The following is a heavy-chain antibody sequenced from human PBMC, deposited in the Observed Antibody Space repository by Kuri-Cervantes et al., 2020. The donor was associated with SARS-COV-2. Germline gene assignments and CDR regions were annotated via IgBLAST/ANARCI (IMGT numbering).Heavy chain of an antibody. CDR3: AREVRGYHYGYFDY. CDR1: GGSISSGDYY. CDR2: IYYSGTT. Sequence: SETLSLTCTVSGGSISSGDYYWSWIRQPPGKGLEWIGYIYYSGTTNCNPSLKSRVSISVDTSKNQFSLKLNSVTAADTAVYYCAREVRGYHYGYFDYWGQGALVTVSS. J-gene: IGHJ4*02. V-gene: IGHV4-61*08. D-gene: IGHD5-18*01.